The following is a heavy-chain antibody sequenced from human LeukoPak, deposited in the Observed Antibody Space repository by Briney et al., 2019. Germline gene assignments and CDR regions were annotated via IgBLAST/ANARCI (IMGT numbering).Heavy chain of an antibody. V-gene: IGHV4-59*01. CDR3: ARAWYYYGMDV. Sequence: SETLSLTCTVSGGSISSYYWSCIRQPPGKGLEWIGYIYYSGSTNYNPSLKSRVTISVDTSKNQFSLKLSSVTAADTAAYYCARAWYYYGMDVWGQGTTVTVSS. CDR1: GGSISSYY. CDR2: IYYSGST. J-gene: IGHJ6*02.